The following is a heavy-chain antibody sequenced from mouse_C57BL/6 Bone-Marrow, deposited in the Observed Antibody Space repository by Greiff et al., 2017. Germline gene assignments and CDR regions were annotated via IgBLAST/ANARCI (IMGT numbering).Heavy chain of an antibody. CDR2: ISSGCSTI. J-gene: IGHJ2*01. CDR1: GFTFSDYG. Sequence: EVQLVESGGGLVKPGGSLKLSCAASGFTFSDYGMHWVRQAPEKGLEWVAYISSGCSTIYYADTVMGRFTISRDNAKNTLFLQMTSLRSEDTAMYYCARGTRDYWGQGTTLTVSS. D-gene: IGHD2-13*01. V-gene: IGHV5-17*01. CDR3: ARGTRDY.